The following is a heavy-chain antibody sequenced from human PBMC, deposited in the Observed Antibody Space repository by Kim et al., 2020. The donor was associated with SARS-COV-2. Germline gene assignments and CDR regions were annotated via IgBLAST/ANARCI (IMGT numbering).Heavy chain of an antibody. D-gene: IGHD3-10*01. V-gene: IGHV3-23*01. J-gene: IGHJ4*02. CDR3: AKARSRGSFYFDY. Sequence: YANTLKTRLNISRDNSKNPLYLKMNSRRAEDTAVYYCAKARSRGSFYFDYWGQGTLVTVSS.